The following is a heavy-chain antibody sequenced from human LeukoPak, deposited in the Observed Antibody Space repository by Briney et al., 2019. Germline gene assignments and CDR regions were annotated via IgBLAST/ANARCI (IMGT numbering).Heavy chain of an antibody. J-gene: IGHJ4*02. D-gene: IGHD5-18*01. CDR3: ARSAWLRGFDY. CDR2: IYYSGST. Sequence: PSETLSLTCTVSGGSISSPTYYWGWIRQPPGKGLQWIGSIYYSGSTYYNPSLKSRATISVDTSKNQFSLKLSSVTAADTAVYYCARSAWLRGFDYWGQGTLVTVSS. V-gene: IGHV4-39*01. CDR1: GGSISSPTYY.